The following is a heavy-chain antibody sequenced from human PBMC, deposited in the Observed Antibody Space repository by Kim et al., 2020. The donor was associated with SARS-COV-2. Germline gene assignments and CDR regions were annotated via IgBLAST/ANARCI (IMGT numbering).Heavy chain of an antibody. J-gene: IGHJ4*02. CDR1: GFTFDDYG. Sequence: GGSLRLSCAASGFTFDDYGMSWVRQAPGKGLEWVSGINWNGGSTGYADSVKGRFTISRDNAKNSLYLQMNSLRAEDTALYYCARTSTRYKVVPAAMGALDYWGQGTLVTVSS. D-gene: IGHD2-2*01. V-gene: IGHV3-20*04. CDR3: ARTSTRYKVVPAAMGALDY. CDR2: INWNGGST.